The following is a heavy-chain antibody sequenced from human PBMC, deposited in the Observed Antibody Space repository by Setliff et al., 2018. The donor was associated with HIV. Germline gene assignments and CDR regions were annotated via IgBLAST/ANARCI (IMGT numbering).Heavy chain of an antibody. CDR2: ILYGGNT. V-gene: IGHV4-39*02. D-gene: IGHD2-8*01. Sequence: LTCTVSGGSVSSRGYYWGWIRQPPGKGPEWIANILYGGNTYYNPFLKSRVTISVDTSKNHFSLKLNSVTAADTAVYFCARPTTGVGGGAAFDIWGQGTMVTVSS. CDR1: GGSVSSRGYY. J-gene: IGHJ3*02. CDR3: ARPTTGVGGGAAFDI.